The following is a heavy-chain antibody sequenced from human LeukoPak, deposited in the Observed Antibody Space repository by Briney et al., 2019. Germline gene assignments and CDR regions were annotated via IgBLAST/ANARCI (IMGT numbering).Heavy chain of an antibody. CDR2: IHPNSGVT. J-gene: IGHJ4*02. V-gene: IGHV1-2*02. CDR1: GYTFTGYY. CDR3: ATSVITQAY. Sequence: GASVKVSCKASGYTFTGYYIHWVRQAPGQGLEWMGWIHPNSGVTNYAQKFQGRVTMARDTSNNTAYMELSRLRSDDTAVYYCATSVITQAYWGKGTLVTVSS. D-gene: IGHD3-22*01.